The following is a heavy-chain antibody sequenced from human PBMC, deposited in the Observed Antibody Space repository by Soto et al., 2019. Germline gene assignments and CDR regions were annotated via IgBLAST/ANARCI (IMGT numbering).Heavy chain of an antibody. V-gene: IGHV3-23*01. D-gene: IGHD3-22*01. J-gene: IGHJ6*02. CDR2: ISGSGGST. Sequence: SLRLSCAASGFTFSSYAMSWVRQAPGKGLEWVSAISGSGGSTYYADSVKGRFTISRDNSKNTLYLQMNSLRAEDTAVYYCAKSPRYYYDSSGYYYPGLDVWGQGTTVTVSS. CDR1: GFTFSSYA. CDR3: AKSPRYYYDSSGYYYPGLDV.